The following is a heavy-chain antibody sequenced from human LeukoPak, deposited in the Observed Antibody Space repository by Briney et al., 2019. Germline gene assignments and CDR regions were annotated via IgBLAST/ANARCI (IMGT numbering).Heavy chain of an antibody. D-gene: IGHD3-3*01. CDR3: ARESVDGGFDY. CDR2: IYYSGST. Sequence: SETLSLTCTVSGGSINSTSNYWGWIRQPPGKGLEWIGSIYYSGSTSYNPSLKSRVTISVDTSKNQFSLQLSSVTAADTAVYYCARESVDGGFDYWGQGTLVTVSS. CDR1: GGSINSTSNY. J-gene: IGHJ4*02. V-gene: IGHV4-39*07.